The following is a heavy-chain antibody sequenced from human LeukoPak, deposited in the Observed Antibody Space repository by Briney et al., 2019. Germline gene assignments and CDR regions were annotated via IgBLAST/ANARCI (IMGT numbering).Heavy chain of an antibody. CDR1: GFTFSIYA. CDR3: ARDSGTSDAFDI. Sequence: GGSLRLSCAASGFTFSIYAMSWVRQAPGKGLEWVSYISSSGSTIYYADSVKGRFTISRDNAKNSLYPQMNSLRAEDTAVYYCARDSGTSDAFDIWGQGTMVTVSS. CDR2: ISSSGSTI. D-gene: IGHD1-26*01. V-gene: IGHV3-11*01. J-gene: IGHJ3*02.